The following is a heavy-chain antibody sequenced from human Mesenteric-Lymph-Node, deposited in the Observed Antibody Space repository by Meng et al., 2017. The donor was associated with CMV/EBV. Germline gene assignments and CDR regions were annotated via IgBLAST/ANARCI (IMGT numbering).Heavy chain of an antibody. CDR1: GFSFNSYT. CDR2: IGSLGSYI. V-gene: IGHV3-21*06. Sequence: GGSLRLSCTASGFSFNSYTMNWVRQAPGRGLEWVSSIGSLGSYIYYVDSVEGRFTISRDNTKSSLFLQMSSLRAEDTGVYYCARVIFGAVIGAFDLWGQGTLVTVSS. J-gene: IGHJ3*01. CDR3: ARVIFGAVIGAFDL. D-gene: IGHD3-3*01.